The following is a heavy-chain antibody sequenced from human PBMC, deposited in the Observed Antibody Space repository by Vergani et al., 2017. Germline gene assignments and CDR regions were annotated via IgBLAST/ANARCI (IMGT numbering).Heavy chain of an antibody. Sequence: QVQLQESGPGLVKPSQTLSLTCSVSGDSISSGVYYWNWIRQHTGKGLEGIGYIYSTGSTTHNPSLRRRINMSVDTSKNQFSLKLTSVTAADTAMYYCARMGGYDEGDAFRIGYFDSWGPGILVTVSS. CDR3: ARMGGYDEGDAFRIGYFDS. J-gene: IGHJ4*02. CDR2: IYSTGST. D-gene: IGHD3-22*01. CDR1: GDSISSGVYY. V-gene: IGHV4-31*03.